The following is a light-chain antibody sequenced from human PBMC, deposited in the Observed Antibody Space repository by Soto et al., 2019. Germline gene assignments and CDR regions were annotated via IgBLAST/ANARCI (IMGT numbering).Light chain of an antibody. Sequence: DIQMTQSPPSLSASVGDRVTITCRASRDIDDYLAWYQHIAGKAPKLLIYDASSLQPGVPSRFSGSGSGTYFTLTINSPLPEDVATYYCQKYNKAPWTFGQGTKV. CDR1: RDIDDY. CDR3: QKYNKAPWT. J-gene: IGKJ1*01. CDR2: DAS. V-gene: IGKV1-27*01.